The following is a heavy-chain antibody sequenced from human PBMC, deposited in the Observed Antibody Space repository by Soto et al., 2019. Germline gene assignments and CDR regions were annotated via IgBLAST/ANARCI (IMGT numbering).Heavy chain of an antibody. V-gene: IGHV3-23*01. CDR3: AKWSTTYYYDSSGYYPNY. D-gene: IGHD3-22*01. CDR1: GFTFSSYA. J-gene: IGHJ4*02. Sequence: SGGSLRLSCAASGFTFSSYAMSWVRQAPGKGLEWVSAISGSGGSTYYADSVKGRFTISRDNSKNTLYLQMNSLRAEDTAVYYCAKWSTTYYYDSSGYYPNYWGQGTLVTVSS. CDR2: ISGSGGST.